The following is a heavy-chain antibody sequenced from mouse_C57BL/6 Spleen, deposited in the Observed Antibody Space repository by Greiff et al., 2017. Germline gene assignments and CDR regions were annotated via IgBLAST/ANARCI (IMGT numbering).Heavy chain of an antibody. CDR3: ARWDYDYDRGLDY. J-gene: IGHJ2*01. Sequence: QVQLQQPGAELVRPGSSVKLSCKASGYTFTSYWMDWVKQRPGQGLEWIGNIYPSDSETHYNQKFKDKATLTVDKSSSTAYMQLSSLTSEDSAVYYCARWDYDYDRGLDYWGQGTTLTVSS. D-gene: IGHD2-4*01. CDR2: IYPSDSET. V-gene: IGHV1-61*01. CDR1: GYTFTSYW.